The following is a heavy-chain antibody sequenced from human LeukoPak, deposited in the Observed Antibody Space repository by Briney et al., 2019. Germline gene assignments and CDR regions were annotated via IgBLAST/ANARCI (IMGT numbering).Heavy chain of an antibody. J-gene: IGHJ4*02. Sequence: SETLSLTCTVSGGSISSSSYYWGWIRQPPGKGLQWIGSIYTSGSTTYNSSLKSRVTISLDTSKNHFSLKLSSVTAADTAVYYCAREGATSYGLDYWGQGTLVTVSS. CDR1: GGSISSSSYY. CDR2: IYTSGST. CDR3: AREGATSYGLDY. V-gene: IGHV4-39*07. D-gene: IGHD5-18*01.